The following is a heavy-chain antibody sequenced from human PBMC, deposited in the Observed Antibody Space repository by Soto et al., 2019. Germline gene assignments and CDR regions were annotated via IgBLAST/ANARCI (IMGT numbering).Heavy chain of an antibody. CDR2: INPSGGST. J-gene: IGHJ6*03. D-gene: IGHD1-20*01. Sequence: ASVKVSCKASGYTFTSYYMHWVRQAPGQGLEWMGIINPSGGSTSYAQKFQGRVTMTRDTSTSTVYMELSSLRSEDTAVYYCARDLNWNYYYYYYMDVWGKGTTVTVSS. CDR1: GYTFTSYY. CDR3: ARDLNWNYYYYYYMDV. V-gene: IGHV1-46*03.